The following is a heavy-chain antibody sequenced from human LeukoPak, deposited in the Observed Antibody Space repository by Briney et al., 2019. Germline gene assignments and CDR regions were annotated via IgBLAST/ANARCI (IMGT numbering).Heavy chain of an antibody. Sequence: QPGGSLRLSCAASGFSVSTYEMSWVRQAPGKGLEWISHVTRSASTLYYADSVKGRFTISRDNAQNSLYLQVNSLRAEDTAVYYCARGSRFGVVGRDAFDIWGQGTVVTVSS. CDR1: GFSVSTYE. V-gene: IGHV3-48*03. J-gene: IGHJ3*02. CDR3: ARGSRFGVVGRDAFDI. CDR2: VTRSASTL. D-gene: IGHD3-3*01.